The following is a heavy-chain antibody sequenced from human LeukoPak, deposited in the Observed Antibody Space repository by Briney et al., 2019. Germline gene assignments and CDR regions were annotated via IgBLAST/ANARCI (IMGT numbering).Heavy chain of an antibody. J-gene: IGHJ4*02. D-gene: IGHD3-10*01. CDR2: IYPGDSDT. Sequence: GESLKISCKGSGYSFTSYWIGWVRQMPGKGLEWMGIIYPGDSDTRYSPSFQGQVTISADKSISTAYLQWSSLKASDTAMYYCARQDEYYNGSGSLYYSFDYWAREPWSPSPQ. CDR1: GYSFTSYW. V-gene: IGHV5-51*01. CDR3: ARQDEYYNGSGSLYYSFDY.